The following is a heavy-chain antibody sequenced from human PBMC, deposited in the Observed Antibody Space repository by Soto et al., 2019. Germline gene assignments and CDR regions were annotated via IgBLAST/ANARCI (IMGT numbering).Heavy chain of an antibody. CDR2: IKQDGSEK. V-gene: IGHV3-7*01. CDR1: GFTFSSYW. CDR3: AREGVWDYYYGMDV. Sequence: PGGSLRLSCAASGFTFSSYWMSWVRQAPGKGLEWVANIKQDGSEKYYVDSVKGRFTISRDNAKNSLYLQMDSLRAEDTAVYYCAREGVWDYYYGMDVWGQGTMVTVSS. J-gene: IGHJ6*02. D-gene: IGHD3-16*01.